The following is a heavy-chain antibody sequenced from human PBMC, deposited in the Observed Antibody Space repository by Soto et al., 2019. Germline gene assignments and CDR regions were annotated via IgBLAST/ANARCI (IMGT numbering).Heavy chain of an antibody. CDR3: ARMIDILTGYYYGMDV. D-gene: IGHD3-9*01. Sequence: PSETLSLTCAVSGGSISSSNWWSWVRQPPGKGLEWIGEIYHSGSTNYNPSLKSRVTISVDKSKNQFSLKLSSVTAADTAVYYCARMIDILTGYYYGMDVWGQGTTVTVSS. V-gene: IGHV4-4*02. CDR1: GGSISSSNW. CDR2: IYHSGST. J-gene: IGHJ6*02.